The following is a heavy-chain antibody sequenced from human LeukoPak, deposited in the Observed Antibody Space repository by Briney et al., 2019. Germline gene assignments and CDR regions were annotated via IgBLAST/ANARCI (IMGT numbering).Heavy chain of an antibody. CDR2: ISGSDGST. J-gene: IGHJ5*02. V-gene: IGHV3-23*01. Sequence: GGSLRLSCAASGFTFSSSAMSWVRLAPGKGLEWVSGISGSDGSTYYADSVKGRFTISRDNSKNTLYLQMNSLRAEDTAVYYCAKKTDFWSGYFASWGQGTLVTVSS. CDR3: AKKTDFWSGYFAS. CDR1: GFTFSSSA. D-gene: IGHD3-3*01.